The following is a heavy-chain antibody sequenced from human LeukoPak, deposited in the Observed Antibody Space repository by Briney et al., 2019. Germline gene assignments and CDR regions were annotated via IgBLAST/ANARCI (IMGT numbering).Heavy chain of an antibody. CDR3: ARDYIGGWNDY. J-gene: IGHJ4*02. CDR1: GFTFSSYE. D-gene: IGHD3-16*01. CDR2: ISSSGSTI. Sequence: GGSLRLSCAASGFTFSSYEMNWVRQAPGKGLEWVSYISSSGSTIYYADSLKGRFTISRDNAKNSLYLQMNSLRAEDTAVYFCARDYIGGWNDYWGQGILVTVSS. V-gene: IGHV3-48*03.